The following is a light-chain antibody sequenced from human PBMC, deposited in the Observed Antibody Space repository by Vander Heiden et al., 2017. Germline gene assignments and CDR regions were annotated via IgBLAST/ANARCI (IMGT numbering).Light chain of an antibody. J-gene: IGKJ2*01. V-gene: IGKV2D-29*01. CDR2: ELS. CDR3: MQSVQLPYT. Sequence: DIVMTQTTVSQPVFPGQPAAISRMSTQSLLQSDGKTHLYWYLQKAGQPPQLLIYELSKRFSGVPDRFSGSGSGTDFTLKISRVEADDVGVYYCMQSVQLPYTFGQGTKLEIK. CDR1: QSLLQSDGKTH.